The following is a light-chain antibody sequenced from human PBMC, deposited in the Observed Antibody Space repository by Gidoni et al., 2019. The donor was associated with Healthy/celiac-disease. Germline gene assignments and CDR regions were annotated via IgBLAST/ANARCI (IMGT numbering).Light chain of an antibody. Sequence: EIVMTPSPATLSVSPGGRATLACSASQSVSSNLAWYQQKHGQAPRLLIYGASTRATGIPARFSGSGSGTEFTLTISSRQSEDFAVYYCRQYNNWPPLTFGGGTKVEIK. CDR2: GAS. CDR1: QSVSSN. V-gene: IGKV3-15*01. CDR3: RQYNNWPPLT. J-gene: IGKJ4*01.